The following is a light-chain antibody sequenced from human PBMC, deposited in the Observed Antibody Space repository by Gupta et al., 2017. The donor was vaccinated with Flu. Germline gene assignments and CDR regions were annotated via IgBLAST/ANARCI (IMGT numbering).Light chain of an antibody. CDR3: QEYKNCPPRPT. J-gene: IGKJ1*01. Sequence: EVELTQSPATLYVSAGERASLSCRASQPIGTTLAWYQQRPGQVPRLLIHGASTRATGISDRFSGSGSGTEFTLVISSLQSEDFAVYFCQEYKNCPPRPTFGQGTKVEIK. V-gene: IGKV3-15*01. CDR2: GAS. CDR1: QPIGTT.